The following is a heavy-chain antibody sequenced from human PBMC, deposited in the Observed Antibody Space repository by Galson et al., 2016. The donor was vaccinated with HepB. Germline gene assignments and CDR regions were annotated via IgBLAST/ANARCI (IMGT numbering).Heavy chain of an antibody. CDR2: IGSAGDT. CDR3: ARGDSSYSGMDV. D-gene: IGHD6-6*01. V-gene: IGHV3-13*04. Sequence: SLRLSCAVSGFTFRSYDMHWVRQVTGKGLEWVAAIGSAGDTYYRGSVKGRFAISRENAKKSLFLHMNSLRAGDTAVYYCARGDSSYSGMDVWGQGTAVTVSS. CDR1: GFTFRSYD. J-gene: IGHJ6*02.